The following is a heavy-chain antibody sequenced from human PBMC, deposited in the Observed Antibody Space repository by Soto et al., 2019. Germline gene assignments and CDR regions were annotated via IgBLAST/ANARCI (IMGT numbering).Heavy chain of an antibody. CDR3: ARDRGENYDFWSGYYKAHLFDY. CDR1: VYTFTGYY. V-gene: IGHV1-2*04. Sequence: XSVKAASEGSVYTFTGYYMHWVRQAPGQGLEWMGWINPNSGGTNYAQKFQGWVTMTRDTSISTAYMELSRLRSDDTAVYYCARDRGENYDFWSGYYKAHLFDYWGQGPLVTVSS. CDR2: INPNSGGT. J-gene: IGHJ4*02. D-gene: IGHD3-3*01.